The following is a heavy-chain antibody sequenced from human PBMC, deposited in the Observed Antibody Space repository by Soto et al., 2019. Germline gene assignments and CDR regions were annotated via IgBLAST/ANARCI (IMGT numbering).Heavy chain of an antibody. CDR2: IWYDGSNK. D-gene: IGHD2-15*01. J-gene: IGHJ4*02. V-gene: IGHV3-33*01. Sequence: QVQLVESGGGVVQPGRSLRLSCAASGFTFSSYGMHWVRQAPGKGLEWVAVIWYDGSNKYYADSVKGRFTISRDNSKNTLYLQMNSLRAEDTAVYYCARDQAGSCPDYLGQGTLVTVSS. CDR3: ARDQAGSCPDY. CDR1: GFTFSSYG.